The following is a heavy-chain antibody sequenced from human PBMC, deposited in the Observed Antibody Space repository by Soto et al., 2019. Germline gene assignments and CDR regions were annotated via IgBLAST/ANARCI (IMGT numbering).Heavy chain of an antibody. CDR1: GFTFSSYA. J-gene: IGHJ3*02. D-gene: IGHD3-22*01. CDR3: ARKVITRSSSAFAI. CDR2: ISYDGSNK. Sequence: QVQLVESGGGVVQPGRSLRLSCAASGFTFSSYAMHWVRQAPGKGLEWVAVISYDGSNKYNADSVKGRFTIASDNSKNTLYLQMTSRRAEDTAVYYCARKVITRSSSAFAIWGQGTMVTVSS. V-gene: IGHV3-30-3*01.